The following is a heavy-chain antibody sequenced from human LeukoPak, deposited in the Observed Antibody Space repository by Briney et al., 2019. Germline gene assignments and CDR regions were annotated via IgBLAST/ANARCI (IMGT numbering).Heavy chain of an antibody. Sequence: SETLSLTCTVSGGSISSYYWSWIRQPPGKGLEWIGYIYYSGSTNYNPSLKSRVTISVDTSKNQFSLKLSSVTAADTAVYYCARGSYYYDSSGPFDYWGQGTLVTVSS. CDR2: IYYSGST. V-gene: IGHV4-59*08. CDR1: GGSISSYY. CDR3: ARGSYYYDSSGPFDY. D-gene: IGHD3-22*01. J-gene: IGHJ4*02.